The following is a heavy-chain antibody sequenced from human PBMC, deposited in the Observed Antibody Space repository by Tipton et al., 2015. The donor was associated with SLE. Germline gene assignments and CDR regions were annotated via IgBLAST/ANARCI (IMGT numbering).Heavy chain of an antibody. CDR2: IYYSGST. CDR1: GGSISSGGYY. D-gene: IGHD3-10*01. CDR3: ASSGGGFRERFDY. J-gene: IGHJ4*02. V-gene: IGHV4-31*03. Sequence: LRLSCTVSGGSISSGGYYWSWIRQHPGKGLEWIGYIYYSGSTNYNPSLKSRVSISVDTSKNQLSLRLSSVTAADTAVYYCASSGGGFRERFDYWGQGTLVTVSS.